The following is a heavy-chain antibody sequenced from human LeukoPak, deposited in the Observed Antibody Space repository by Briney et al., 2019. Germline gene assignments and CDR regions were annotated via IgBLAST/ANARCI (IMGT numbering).Heavy chain of an antibody. V-gene: IGHV1-46*01. Sequence: ASVKVSCKSSGYTFTRNYMHWVRQAPGQGLEWVGLINPTGSTAWSAQKFRGRLTMTRDLSTTTDYMELGSLRLEDTAVYYCARDNSLEDMAWWFDPWGQGTLVIVSS. CDR2: INPTGSTA. J-gene: IGHJ5*02. CDR1: GYTFTRNY. D-gene: IGHD5-24*01. CDR3: ARDNSLEDMAWWFDP.